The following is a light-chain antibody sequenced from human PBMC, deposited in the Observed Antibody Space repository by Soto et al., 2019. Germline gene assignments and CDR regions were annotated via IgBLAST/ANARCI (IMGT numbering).Light chain of an antibody. J-gene: IGLJ2*01. CDR1: SNDVGDNY. Sequence: QSALTQPPSASGSPGQSVTISCTGTSNDVGDNYVSWYQHLPGTAPKLLIFDNDKRPSGIPDRFSGSKSGTSATLDITGLQAGDEADYYCGTWDSSLSVGLFGGGTKVTVL. CDR3: GTWDSSLSVGL. V-gene: IGLV1-51*01. CDR2: DND.